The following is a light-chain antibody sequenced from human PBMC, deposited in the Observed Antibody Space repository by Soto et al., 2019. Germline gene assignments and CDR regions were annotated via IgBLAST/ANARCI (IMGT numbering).Light chain of an antibody. CDR2: DAS. J-gene: IGKJ1*01. CDR3: QQYNSYSWT. V-gene: IGKV1-5*01. CDR1: QNIRGW. Sequence: DIRMTQSPSTLSTSVGDRVTITCRASQNIRGWLAWYQQKPGKAPKLLIYDASTLESGVPSRFSGSGSGTEFTLSISSLQPDDFATYCFQQYNSYSWTFGQGTTVAIK.